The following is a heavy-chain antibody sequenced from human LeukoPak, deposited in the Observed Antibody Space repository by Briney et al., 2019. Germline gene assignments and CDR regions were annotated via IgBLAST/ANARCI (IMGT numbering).Heavy chain of an antibody. J-gene: IGHJ4*02. Sequence: PGGSLRLSCAASGFTFSTYVMTWVRQAPGKGLEWVSAISGSGGSTYYADSVKGRFTISRDNSKNTLYLQMNSLRAEDTAVYYCAKDGVWFGDLSDSNSGDYWGQGTLVTVSS. V-gene: IGHV3-23*01. D-gene: IGHD3-10*01. CDR2: ISGSGGST. CDR3: AKDGVWFGDLSDSNSGDY. CDR1: GFTFSTYV.